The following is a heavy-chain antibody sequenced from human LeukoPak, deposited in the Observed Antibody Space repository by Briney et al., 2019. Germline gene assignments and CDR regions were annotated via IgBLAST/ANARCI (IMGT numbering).Heavy chain of an antibody. V-gene: IGHV3-23*01. CDR2: ISGSGGST. D-gene: IGHD5-12*01. Sequence: PGGSLRLSCAASGFTFSSYAMSWVRQAPGKGLGWVSAISGSGGSTYYADSVKGRFTISRDNSKNTPYLQMNSLRAEDTAVYYCARLTRYSGYERSGYWGQGTLVTVSS. CDR1: GFTFSSYA. J-gene: IGHJ4*02. CDR3: ARLTRYSGYERSGY.